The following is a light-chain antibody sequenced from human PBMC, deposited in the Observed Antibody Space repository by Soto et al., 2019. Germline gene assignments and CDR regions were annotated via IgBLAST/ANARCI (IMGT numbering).Light chain of an antibody. Sequence: QSVLTQPASVSGSPGQTITISCTGTSSDIGSYNLVSWYQQHPGKPPKLMIYEGSKRPSGVSHRFSGSKSGNTASLTISGLQADDEADYYCCSYAGGSTGVFGGGTKVTVL. CDR2: EGS. CDR3: CSYAGGSTGV. J-gene: IGLJ3*02. CDR1: SSDIGSYNL. V-gene: IGLV2-23*01.